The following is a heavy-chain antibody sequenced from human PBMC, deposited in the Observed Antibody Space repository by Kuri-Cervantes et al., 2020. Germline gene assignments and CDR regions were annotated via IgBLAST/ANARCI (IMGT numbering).Heavy chain of an antibody. D-gene: IGHD3-16*01. CDR2: IYYSGST. V-gene: IGHV4-39*07. Sequence: SETLSLTCTVSGGSISSSSYYWGWIRQPPGKGLEWIGSIYYSGSTYYNPSLKSRVTISVDTSKNQFSLKLSSVTAADTAVYYCARGAMITFGGVVPPVDYWGQGTLVTVSS. J-gene: IGHJ4*02. CDR3: ARGAMITFGGVVPPVDY. CDR1: GGSISSSSYY.